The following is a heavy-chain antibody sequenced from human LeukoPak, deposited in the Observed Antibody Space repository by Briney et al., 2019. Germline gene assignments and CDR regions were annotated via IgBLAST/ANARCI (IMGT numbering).Heavy chain of an antibody. Sequence: ASVKVSCKASGYTFTSYDINWVRQATGQGLEWMGWMNPNSGNTGYAQKFQGRVTITRNTSISTAYMELSSLRSEDTAVYYCASPDPYYYDSSGYSLDYWGQGTLVTVSS. CDR3: ASPDPYYYDSSGYSLDY. D-gene: IGHD3-22*01. CDR1: GYTFTSYD. CDR2: MNPNSGNT. J-gene: IGHJ4*02. V-gene: IGHV1-8*03.